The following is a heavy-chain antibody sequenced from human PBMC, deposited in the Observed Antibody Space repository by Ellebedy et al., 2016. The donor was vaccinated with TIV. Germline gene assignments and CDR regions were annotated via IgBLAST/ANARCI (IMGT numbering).Heavy chain of an antibody. Sequence: SETLSLXXAVSGGSISSSNWWSWVRQPPGKGLEWIGEIYHSGSTNYNPSLKSRVTISVDKSKNQFSLKLSSVTAADTAVYYCARLSIAARTARNWFNPWGQGTLVTVSS. CDR3: ARLSIAARTARNWFNP. CDR1: GGSISSSNW. J-gene: IGHJ5*02. V-gene: IGHV4-4*02. CDR2: IYHSGST. D-gene: IGHD6-6*01.